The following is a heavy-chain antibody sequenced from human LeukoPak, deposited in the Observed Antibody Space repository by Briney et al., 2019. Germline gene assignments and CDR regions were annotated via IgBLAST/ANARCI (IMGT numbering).Heavy chain of an antibody. J-gene: IGHJ3*02. D-gene: IGHD3-22*01. CDR3: AKRAYYYDSSGYYSGAFDI. Sequence: PGGSLRLSCAASGFTFSSYAMSWVRQAPEKGLEWVSAISGSGGSTYYADSVKGRFAIPRDNSKNTLYLQMSSLRVEDTAVYYCAKRAYYYDSSGYYSGAFDIWGQGTMVIVSS. V-gene: IGHV3-23*01. CDR1: GFTFSSYA. CDR2: ISGSGGST.